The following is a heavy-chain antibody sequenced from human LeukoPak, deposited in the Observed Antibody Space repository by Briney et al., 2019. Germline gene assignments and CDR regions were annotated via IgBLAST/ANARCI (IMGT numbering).Heavy chain of an antibody. CDR2: INHSGST. D-gene: IGHD3-3*01. J-gene: IGHJ5*02. Sequence: SETLSLTCAVYGGSFSGYYWSWIRQPPGKGLEWIGEINHSGSTNYNPSLKSRVTISVDTSKNQFSLKLSSVTAADTAVYYCARADYDFWSGYFLQWFDPWGQGTLVTVSS. CDR1: GGSFSGYY. V-gene: IGHV4-34*01. CDR3: ARADYDFWSGYFLQWFDP.